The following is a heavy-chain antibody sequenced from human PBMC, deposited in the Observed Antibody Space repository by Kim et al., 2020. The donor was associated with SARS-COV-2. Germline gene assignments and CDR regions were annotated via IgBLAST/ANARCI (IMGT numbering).Heavy chain of an antibody. V-gene: IGHV4-34*01. D-gene: IGHD3-10*01. Sequence: YKPSRKSRVTVSVNTSRNQFSLKLSSVTAADTAVYYCASINHYYYYYMDVWGKGTTVTVSS. J-gene: IGHJ6*03. CDR3: ASINHYYYYYMDV.